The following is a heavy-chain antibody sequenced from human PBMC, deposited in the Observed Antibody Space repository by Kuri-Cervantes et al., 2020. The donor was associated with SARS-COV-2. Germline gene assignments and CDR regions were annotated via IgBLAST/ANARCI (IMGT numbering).Heavy chain of an antibody. CDR1: GYTFRSNG. CDR2: VSTDNGNT. D-gene: IGHD2-15*01. Sequence: ASVKVSCKASGYTFRSNGINWVRQAPGQGLEWIGWVSTDNGNTNYEPRLQGRITVSTDTSTSTSYLELGSLKSDDTAVYYCARVRGAGWFYPMDFWGQGTTVTVSS. CDR3: ARVRGAGWFYPMDF. J-gene: IGHJ6*02. V-gene: IGHV1-18*04.